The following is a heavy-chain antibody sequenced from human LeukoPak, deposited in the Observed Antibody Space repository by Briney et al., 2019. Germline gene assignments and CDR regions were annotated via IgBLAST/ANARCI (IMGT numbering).Heavy chain of an antibody. CDR1: AFTFSSYA. CDR2: ISNNDGTT. V-gene: IGHV3-23*01. J-gene: IGHJ4*02. Sequence: PGGSLRLSCAASAFTFSSYAMSWVRQAPGKGLEWVSTISNNDGTTYYADSVKGRFTISRDNSKNTLYLQMNSLTGEDTAIYYCAKATGTLGNWGQGTLVTVSS. D-gene: IGHD1-1*01. CDR3: AKATGTLGN.